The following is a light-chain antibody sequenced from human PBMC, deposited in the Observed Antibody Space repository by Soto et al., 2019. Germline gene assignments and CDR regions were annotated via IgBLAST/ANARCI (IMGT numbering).Light chain of an antibody. J-gene: IGLJ2*01. V-gene: IGLV2-8*01. CDR1: SSDVGNYNY. CDR3: TSYVGSIPVI. CDR2: EVS. Sequence: QSALTQPPSASGSPGQSVTISCSGTSSDVGNYNYVSWYQQHPGKAPKLIIYEVSKRPSGVPDRFSGSKSGNTSSLTVSGLQAEDEADYYCTSYVGSIPVIFGGGTKLTVL.